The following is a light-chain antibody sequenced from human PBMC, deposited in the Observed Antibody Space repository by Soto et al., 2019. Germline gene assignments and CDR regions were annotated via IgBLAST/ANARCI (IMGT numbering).Light chain of an antibody. J-gene: IGKJ1*01. Sequence: TQSPGTLSFSRGERATLSFRASQSVSGWLAWYQQKPGEAPKLLIYDASALPRGVPSRFSGSGSGTKFTLTIASLQPDDFATYYCQQYETFSGTFGPGTKV. CDR2: DAS. CDR3: QQYETFSGT. V-gene: IGKV1-5*01. CDR1: QSVSGW.